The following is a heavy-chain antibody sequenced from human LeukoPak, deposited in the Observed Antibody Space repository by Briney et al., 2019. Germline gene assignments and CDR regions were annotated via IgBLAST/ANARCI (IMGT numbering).Heavy chain of an antibody. CDR2: ISTSSRYI. D-gene: IGHD2-15*01. CDR1: RFTFGSYS. J-gene: IGHJ4*02. CDR3: AKDQLGYCSGGSCYSGDY. V-gene: IGHV3-21*01. Sequence: GGSLRLSCAASRFTFGSYSMNWVRQAPGKGLEWVSSISTSSRYIYYADSVKGRFTISRDNSKNTLYLQMNSLRAEDTAVYYCAKDQLGYCSGGSCYSGDYWGQGTLVTVSP.